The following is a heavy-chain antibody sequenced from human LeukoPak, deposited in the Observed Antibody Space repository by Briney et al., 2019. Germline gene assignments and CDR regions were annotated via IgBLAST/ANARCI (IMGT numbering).Heavy chain of an antibody. CDR3: ARHDTSGYYFGY. J-gene: IGHJ4*02. D-gene: IGHD3-22*01. V-gene: IGHV4-61*02. Sequence: SETLSLTCTVSGGSISSGSYYWSWIRQPAGKGLEWIGRIYTSGSTNYNPSLKSRVTISVDTSKNQFSLKLSSVTAADTAVYFCARHDTSGYYFGYWGLGTLVTVSS. CDR2: IYTSGST. CDR1: GGSISSGSYY.